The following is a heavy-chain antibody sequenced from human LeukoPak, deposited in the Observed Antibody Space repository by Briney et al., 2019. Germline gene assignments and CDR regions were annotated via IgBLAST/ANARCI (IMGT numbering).Heavy chain of an antibody. CDR1: GYTFTSYG. CDR2: ISAYNGNT. Sequence: GASVKVSCKASGYTFTSYGISWVRQAPGQGLEWMGWISAYNGNTNYAQKLQGRVTMTTDTSTSTAYMELRSLRSDDTAVYYCARETRYSSSWLDSYYYYGMDVWGQGTTVTVSS. V-gene: IGHV1-18*01. J-gene: IGHJ6*02. CDR3: ARETRYSSSWLDSYYYYGMDV. D-gene: IGHD6-13*01.